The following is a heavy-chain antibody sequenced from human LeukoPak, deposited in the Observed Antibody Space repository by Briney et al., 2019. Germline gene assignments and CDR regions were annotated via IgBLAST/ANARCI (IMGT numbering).Heavy chain of an antibody. Sequence: ASVKVSCKASGYTFTSYGISWVRQAPGQGLEWMGWISAYNGNTNYAQKLQGRVTMTTDTSTSTAYMELRSLRSDDTAVYYCARIYCSSTSCYTVRGVFDYWGQGTLVTVSS. CDR3: ARIYCSSTSCYTVRGVFDY. CDR2: ISAYNGNT. D-gene: IGHD2-2*02. J-gene: IGHJ4*02. CDR1: GYTFTSYG. V-gene: IGHV1-18*01.